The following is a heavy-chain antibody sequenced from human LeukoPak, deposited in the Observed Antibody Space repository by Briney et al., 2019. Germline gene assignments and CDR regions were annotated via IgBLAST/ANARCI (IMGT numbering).Heavy chain of an antibody. CDR2: IYYSGST. V-gene: IGHV4-39*01. Sequence: KPSETLSLTCTVSGGSISSSSYYWGWIRQPPGKGLGWIGSIYYSGSTYYNPSLKSLATISVDTSKNQFSLKLSSVTAADTAVYYCAGLVTNLPFDIWGQGTMVTVSS. J-gene: IGHJ3*02. CDR3: AGLVTNLPFDI. D-gene: IGHD2-21*02. CDR1: GGSISSSSYY.